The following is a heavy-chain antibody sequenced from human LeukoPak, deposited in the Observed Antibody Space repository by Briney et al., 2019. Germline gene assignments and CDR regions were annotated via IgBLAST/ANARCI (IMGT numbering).Heavy chain of an antibody. Sequence: KPSETLSLTCTVSGGSISSYYWSWIRQPPGKGLEWIGYIYYSGSTNYNPSLKSRVTISVDTSKNQFSLKLTSVTAADTAVYYCARHLRNNWFDPWGQGTLVTVSS. V-gene: IGHV4-59*08. J-gene: IGHJ5*02. CDR1: GGSISSYY. CDR2: IYYSGST. CDR3: ARHLRNNWFDP.